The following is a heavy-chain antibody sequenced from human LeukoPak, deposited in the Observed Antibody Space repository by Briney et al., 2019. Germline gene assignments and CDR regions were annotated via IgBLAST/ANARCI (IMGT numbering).Heavy chain of an antibody. CDR3: ARPRSPKQKYYFDY. D-gene: IGHD1/OR15-1a*01. J-gene: IGHJ4*02. CDR1: GYTFTSYD. Sequence: ASVKVSCKASGYTFTSYDINWVRQATGQGLEWMGWMNPNSGITGYAQKFQGRVTMTRNTSISTAYMELSSLRSEDTAVYYCARPRSPKQKYYFDYWGQGTLVTVSS. V-gene: IGHV1-8*01. CDR2: MNPNSGIT.